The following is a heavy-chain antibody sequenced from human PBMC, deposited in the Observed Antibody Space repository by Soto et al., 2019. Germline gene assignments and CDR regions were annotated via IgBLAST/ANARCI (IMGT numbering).Heavy chain of an antibody. V-gene: IGHV3-30*18. D-gene: IGHD4-17*01. J-gene: IGHJ4*02. CDR2: ISYDGSNK. Sequence: GESLKISCAASGFTFSNYGMHWVRQAPGKGLEWVAVISYDGSNKYYGDSVKGRFTISRDNSKNTLYLQMNSLRAEDTAVYYCAKFQMTTVTTFDYWGQGTLVTVSS. CDR1: GFTFSNYG. CDR3: AKFQMTTVTTFDY.